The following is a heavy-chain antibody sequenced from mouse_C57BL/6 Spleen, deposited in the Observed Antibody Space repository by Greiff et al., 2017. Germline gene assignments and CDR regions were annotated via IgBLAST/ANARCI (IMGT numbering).Heavy chain of an antibody. CDR3: ARKTAQATRGYAMDY. Sequence: VQLKQSGPELVKPGASVKISCKASGYSFTDYNMNWVKQSNGKSLEWIGVINPNYGTTSYNQKFKGKATLTVDQSSSTAYMQLNSLTSEDSAVYYCARKTAQATRGYAMDYWGQGTSVTVSS. J-gene: IGHJ4*01. CDR2: INPNYGTT. CDR1: GYSFTDYN. V-gene: IGHV1-39*01. D-gene: IGHD3-2*02.